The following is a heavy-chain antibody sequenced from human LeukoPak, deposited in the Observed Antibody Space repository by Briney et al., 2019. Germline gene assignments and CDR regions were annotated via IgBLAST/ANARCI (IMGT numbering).Heavy chain of an antibody. V-gene: IGHV4-34*01. J-gene: IGHJ4*02. D-gene: IGHD1-14*01. Sequence: MTGGSLRLSCAASGFTFSSYSMNWIRQPPGKGLEWIGEINHSGSTNYNPSLKSRVTISVDTSKNQFSLKLSSVTAADTAVYYCARGRYGLGFDYWGQGTLVTVSS. CDR1: GFTFSSYS. CDR2: INHSGST. CDR3: ARGRYGLGFDY.